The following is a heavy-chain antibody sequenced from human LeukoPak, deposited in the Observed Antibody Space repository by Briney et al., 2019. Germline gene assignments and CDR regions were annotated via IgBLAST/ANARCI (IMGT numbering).Heavy chain of an antibody. CDR1: GFTFSGSA. CDR2: IRSKANSYAT. CDR3: TTRNPDAFDI. V-gene: IGHV3-73*01. Sequence: GGSLRLSCAASGFTFSGSAMHWVRQASGKGLEWVGRIRSKANSYATAYAASVKGRFTISRDDSKNTAYLQMNSLKTEDTAVYYCTTRNPDAFDIWGPGTMVTVSS. J-gene: IGHJ3*02.